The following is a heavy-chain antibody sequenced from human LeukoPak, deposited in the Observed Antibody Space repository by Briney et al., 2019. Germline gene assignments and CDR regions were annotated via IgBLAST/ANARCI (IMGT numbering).Heavy chain of an antibody. J-gene: IGHJ4*02. Sequence: GGSLRLSCAASGFTFSGYAMSWVRQAPGKGLEWVSGINWNGGSTGYADSVKGRFTISRDNAKNSLYLQMNSLRAEDTALYYCARDAAYSSPSDYWGQGTLVTVSS. D-gene: IGHD6-13*01. CDR1: GFTFSGYA. V-gene: IGHV3-20*04. CDR2: INWNGGST. CDR3: ARDAAYSSPSDY.